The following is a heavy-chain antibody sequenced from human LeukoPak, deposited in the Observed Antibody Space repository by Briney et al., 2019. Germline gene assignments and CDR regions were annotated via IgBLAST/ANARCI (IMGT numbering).Heavy chain of an antibody. CDR3: ARVVTMIVVVTPYLIAFDI. CDR1: GYTLTELS. Sequence: GASVKVSCKVSGYTLTELSMHWVRQAPGQRLEWMGWINAGNGNTKYSQKFQGRVTITRDTSASTAYMELSSLRSEDTAVYYCARVVTMIVVVTPYLIAFDIWGQGTMVTVSS. V-gene: IGHV1-3*01. CDR2: INAGNGNT. J-gene: IGHJ3*02. D-gene: IGHD3-22*01.